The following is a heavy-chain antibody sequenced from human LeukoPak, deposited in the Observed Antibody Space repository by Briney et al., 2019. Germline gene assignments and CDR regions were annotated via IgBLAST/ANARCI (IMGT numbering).Heavy chain of an antibody. Sequence: GGSLRLSCAASGFTFSGYIMHWVRQAPGKGLEWLAVISSDGIGKYYADSVKGRFTISRDNAKNSLYLRMNSLRAEDTAAYYCARAIAYNFGYGMYFYYMDVWGKGTAVTVSS. CDR1: GFTFSGYI. J-gene: IGHJ6*03. CDR2: ISSDGIGK. V-gene: IGHV3-30-3*01. CDR3: ARAIAYNFGYGMYFYYMDV. D-gene: IGHD5-18*01.